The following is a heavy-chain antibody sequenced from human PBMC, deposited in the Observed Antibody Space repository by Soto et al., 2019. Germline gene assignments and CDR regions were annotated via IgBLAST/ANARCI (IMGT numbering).Heavy chain of an antibody. CDR1: GFTFSSYA. CDR3: VKGGLTIFGVVTPYYFDY. Sequence: GSLRLSCSASGFTFSSYAMHWVRQAPGKGLEYVSAISSNGGSTYYADSVKGRFTISRDNSKNTLYLQMSSLRAEDTAVYYCVKGGLTIFGVVTPYYFDYWGQGTLVTVSS. V-gene: IGHV3-64D*06. J-gene: IGHJ4*02. D-gene: IGHD3-3*01. CDR2: ISSNGGST.